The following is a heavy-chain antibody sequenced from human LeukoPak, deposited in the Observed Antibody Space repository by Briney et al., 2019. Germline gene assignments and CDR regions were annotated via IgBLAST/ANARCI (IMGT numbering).Heavy chain of an antibody. D-gene: IGHD3-10*01. J-gene: IGHJ4*02. CDR1: GFTFSSYA. CDR3: AKVLDYYGSGSSNSLDY. CDR2: ISGSGGST. V-gene: IGHV3-23*01. Sequence: GVLRLSCAASGFTFSSYAMSWVRQAPGEGVEWVSAISGSGGSTYYADSVKGRFTISRDNSKNTLYLQMNSLRAEDTAVYYCAKVLDYYGSGSSNSLDYWGQGTLVTVSS.